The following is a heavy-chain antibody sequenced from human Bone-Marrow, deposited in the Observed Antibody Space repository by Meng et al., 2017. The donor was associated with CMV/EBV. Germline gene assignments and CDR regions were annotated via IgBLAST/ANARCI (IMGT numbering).Heavy chain of an antibody. V-gene: IGHV3-21*04. CDR1: GFTFSSYS. CDR2: ISSSSSYI. CDR3: ASRRRYQLLYDAFDI. J-gene: IGHJ3*02. Sequence: GGSLRLSCAASGFTFSSYSMNWVRQAPGKGLEWVSSISSSSSYIYYADSVKGRFTISRDNAKNSLYLQMNSLRAEDTAVYYCASRRRYQLLYDAFDIWGQGTIVTVSS. D-gene: IGHD2-2*01.